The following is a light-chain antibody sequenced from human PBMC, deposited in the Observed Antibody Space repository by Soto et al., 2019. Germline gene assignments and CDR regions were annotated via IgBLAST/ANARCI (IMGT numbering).Light chain of an antibody. V-gene: IGKV1-8*01. CDR2: AAS. CDR3: QQYYSYPLT. CDR1: QGISSY. Sequence: AIRRTQSPTTLDSATGGRVTITWRASQGISSYLAWYQQQPGKAPKLRIYAASTLQSGGPSRFSGSGSGTDFTVTISCLQSEDFATDYCQQYYSYPLTLGQGTKVEIK. J-gene: IGKJ1*01.